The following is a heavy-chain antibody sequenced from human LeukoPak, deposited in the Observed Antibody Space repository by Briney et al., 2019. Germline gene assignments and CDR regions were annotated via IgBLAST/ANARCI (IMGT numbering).Heavy chain of an antibody. CDR3: VKTGDDGYSSSWYRGYFDY. CDR2: ISYDGSNK. D-gene: IGHD6-13*01. CDR1: GFTFSSYG. V-gene: IGHV3-30*18. Sequence: GGSLRLSCAASGFTFSSYGMHWVRQAPGKGLEWVAVISYDGSNKYYADSVKGRFTISRDNSKNTLYLQMNSLRAEDTAVYYCVKTGDDGYSSSWYRGYFDYWGQGTLVTVSS. J-gene: IGHJ4*02.